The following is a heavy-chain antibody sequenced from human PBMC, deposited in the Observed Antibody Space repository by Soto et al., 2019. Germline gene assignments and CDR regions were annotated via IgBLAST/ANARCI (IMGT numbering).Heavy chain of an antibody. CDR3: ARGFKYGDYDAFDI. J-gene: IGHJ3*02. Sequence: QVQLQQWGAGLLKPSETLSLTCAVYGGSFSGYYWSWIRQPPGQGLEWIGEINHSGSTNYNPSLKSRVTISVDTSKNQFSLKLSSVTAADTAVYYCARGFKYGDYDAFDIWGQGTMVTVSS. V-gene: IGHV4-34*01. D-gene: IGHD4-17*01. CDR1: GGSFSGYY. CDR2: INHSGST.